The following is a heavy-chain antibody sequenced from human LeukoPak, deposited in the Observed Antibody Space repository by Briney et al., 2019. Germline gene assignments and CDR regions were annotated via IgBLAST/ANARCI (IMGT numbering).Heavy chain of an antibody. J-gene: IGHJ2*01. D-gene: IGHD4-11*01. CDR1: GYRLRNHG. CDR3: ARGSSPYNWYFDL. Sequence: ASVKVSCKASGYRLRNHGISWVRQAPGQGLEWMGWIGADSGDTHGDSHYAEKLQGRVTMTTDTSTDTAYMDLRSLTSDDTAVYYCARGSSPYNWYFDLWGRGTLVTVSS. V-gene: IGHV1-18*01. CDR2: IGADSGDTHGDS.